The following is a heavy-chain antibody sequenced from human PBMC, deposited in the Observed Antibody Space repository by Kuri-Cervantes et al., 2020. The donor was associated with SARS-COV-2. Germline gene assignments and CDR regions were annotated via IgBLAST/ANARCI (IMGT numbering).Heavy chain of an antibody. CDR1: GGSISSSSYY. J-gene: IGHJ4*02. D-gene: IGHD3-3*01. Sequence: SETLSLTCTVSGGSISSSSYYWGWIRQPPGKGLEWIGSMYYSGSTYYNPSLKGRVTISVDTSKNQFSLKLSSVTAADTAVYYCARLAIFGVVTDWDYYFDYWGQGTLVTVSS. V-gene: IGHV4-39*01. CDR3: ARLAIFGVVTDWDYYFDY. CDR2: MYYSGST.